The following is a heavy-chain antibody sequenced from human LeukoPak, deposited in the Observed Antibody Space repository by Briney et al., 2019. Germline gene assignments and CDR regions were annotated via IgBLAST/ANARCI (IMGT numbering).Heavy chain of an antibody. J-gene: IGHJ4*02. CDR2: IYHSGST. Sequence: SETLSPTCTVSGYSISSGYYWGWIRQPPGKGLEWIGSIYHSGSTYYNPSLKSRVTISVDTSKNQFSLKLSSVTAADTAVYYCARASGANWNYVPYYFDYWGQGTLVTVSS. CDR1: GYSISSGYY. CDR3: ARASGANWNYVPYYFDY. V-gene: IGHV4-38-2*02. D-gene: IGHD1-7*01.